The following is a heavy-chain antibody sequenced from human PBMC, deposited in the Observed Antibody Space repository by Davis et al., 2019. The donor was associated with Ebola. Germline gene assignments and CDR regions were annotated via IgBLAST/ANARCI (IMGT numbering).Heavy chain of an antibody. CDR3: ARQPLWFGQNYFEY. CDR2: ISGSGST. V-gene: IGHV3-23*01. D-gene: IGHD3-10*01. Sequence: PGGSLRLSCAASGFTFTSYSMTWVRQAPGKGLEWVSGISGSGSTYYADSVKGRFTISRDNSKNMLYLQMNSLRAEDTAVYYCARQPLWFGQNYFEYWGRGTLVTVSS. J-gene: IGHJ4*02. CDR1: GFTFTSYS.